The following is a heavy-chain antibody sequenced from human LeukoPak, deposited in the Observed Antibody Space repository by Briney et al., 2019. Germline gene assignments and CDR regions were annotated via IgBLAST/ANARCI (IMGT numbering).Heavy chain of an antibody. CDR3: ARDHGDGDYLSYFGY. CDR1: GFTFSSYG. D-gene: IGHD4-17*01. CDR2: IWYDGSNK. Sequence: GVSLRLSCAASGFTFSSYGMHRVRQAPGKGLEWVAVIWYDGSNKYYADSVKGRFTISRDNSKNTLYLQMNSLRAEDTAVYYCARDHGDGDYLSYFGYWGQGTLVTVSS. J-gene: IGHJ4*02. V-gene: IGHV3-33*01.